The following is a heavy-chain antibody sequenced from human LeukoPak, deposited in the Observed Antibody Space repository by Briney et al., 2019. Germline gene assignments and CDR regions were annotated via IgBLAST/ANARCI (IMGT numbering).Heavy chain of an antibody. CDR2: ISGSGGST. CDR1: GFTSSSYA. D-gene: IGHD6-13*01. CDR3: ARGWYGAGFDY. V-gene: IGHV3-23*01. Sequence: GGSLRLSCAASGFTSSSYAMSWVRQAPGKGLEWVSAISGSGGSTYYADSVKGRFTISRDNSKNTLYLQMNSLRAEDTAVYYCARGWYGAGFDYWGQGTLVTVSS. J-gene: IGHJ4*02.